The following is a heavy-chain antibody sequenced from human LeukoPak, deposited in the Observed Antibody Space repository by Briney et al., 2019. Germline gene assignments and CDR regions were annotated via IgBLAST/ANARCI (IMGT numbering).Heavy chain of an antibody. CDR3: ARDSGAVAGHVDY. CDR1: GYTFISYD. V-gene: IGHV1-18*01. CDR2: ISAYSGNT. D-gene: IGHD6-19*01. Sequence: ASVKVSCKASGYTFISYDISWVRLAPGQGLEGMGWISAYSGNTDYAQKLQGRVTMTTDTSTSTAYMELRSLRSDDAAVYYCARDSGAVAGHVDYWGQGSLVTVPS. J-gene: IGHJ4*02.